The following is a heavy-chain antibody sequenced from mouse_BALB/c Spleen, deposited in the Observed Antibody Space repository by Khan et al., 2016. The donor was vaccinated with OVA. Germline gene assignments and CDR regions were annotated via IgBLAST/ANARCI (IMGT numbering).Heavy chain of an antibody. J-gene: IGHJ2*01. CDR2: IDPENGNT. CDR3: PRSLFLDLGY. D-gene: IGHD6-2*01. V-gene: IGHV14-1*02. Sequence: VQLQQSGAELVRPGASVKLSCKASGCNIKDYYIHWVKQRPEQGLEWIGWIDPENGNTEYDPRFQGKASITADTSSNTAYLQLSSLTSEDTAVYYCPRSLFLDLGYGGQGTTLTVSS. CDR1: GCNIKDYY.